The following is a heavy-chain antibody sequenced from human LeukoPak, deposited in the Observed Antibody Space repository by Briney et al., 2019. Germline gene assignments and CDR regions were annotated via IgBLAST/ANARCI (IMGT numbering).Heavy chain of an antibody. J-gene: IGHJ5*02. CDR3: ARGYGYYLGQFDP. CDR1: GGSLSSSRYF. Sequence: SETLSLTCSVSGGSLSSSRYFWAWIRQPPGKGLDWIGSIYNSGTTHYTASLKSRVSMSLDRSRNQFSLRLNSVTAADPAVYYCARGYGYYLGQFDPWGQGTLVTVSS. D-gene: IGHD3-22*01. CDR2: IYNSGTT. V-gene: IGHV4-39*07.